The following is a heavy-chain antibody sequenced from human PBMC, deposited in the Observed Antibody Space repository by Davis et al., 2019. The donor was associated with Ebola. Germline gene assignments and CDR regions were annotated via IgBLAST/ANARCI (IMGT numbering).Heavy chain of an antibody. CDR3: AREHDFGVANWFDP. V-gene: IGHV1-69*04. D-gene: IGHD3-16*01. J-gene: IGHJ5*02. CDR2: IIPILGIA. Sequence: SVKVSCKASGGTFSSYAISWVRQAPGQGLEWMGRIIPILGIANYAQKFQGRVTITADESTSTAYMELSSLRSEDTAVYYCAREHDFGVANWFDPWGQGTLVTVSS. CDR1: GGTFSSYA.